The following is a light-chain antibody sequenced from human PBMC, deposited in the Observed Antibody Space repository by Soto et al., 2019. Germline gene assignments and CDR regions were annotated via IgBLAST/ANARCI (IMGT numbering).Light chain of an antibody. V-gene: IGKV1-5*03. CDR3: QQYNSYWT. J-gene: IGKJ1*01. CDR2: KAS. CDR1: QSISSW. Sequence: DIQMTQSPSTLSASVGDRVTITCRASQSISSWLAWYQQKPGKAPKLLIYKASSLESGVPSRFSDSGSGTEFTLTISSLQPDDFATYYCQQYNSYWTFGQGTRVEIE.